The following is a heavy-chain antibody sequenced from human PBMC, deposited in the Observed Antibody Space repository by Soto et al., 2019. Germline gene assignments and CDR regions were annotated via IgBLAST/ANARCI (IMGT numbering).Heavy chain of an antibody. J-gene: IGHJ4*02. CDR2: INPNSGGT. CDR3: ARAIAAAGREAPAAIDY. Sequence: GASVKVSCKASGYTFTGYYMHWVRQAPGQGLEWMGWINPNSGGTNYAQKFQGWVTMTRDTSISTAYMELSRLRSDDTVVYYCARAIAAAGREAPAAIDYWGQGTLVTVSS. V-gene: IGHV1-2*04. D-gene: IGHD6-13*01. CDR1: GYTFTGYY.